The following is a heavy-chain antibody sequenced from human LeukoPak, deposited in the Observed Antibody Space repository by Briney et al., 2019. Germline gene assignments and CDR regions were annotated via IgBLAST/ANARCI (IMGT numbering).Heavy chain of an antibody. J-gene: IGHJ4*02. Sequence: PSETLSLTCTVSGGSISSSSYYWGWIRQPPGKGLEWIGSIYYSGSTYYNPSLKSRVTISVDTSKNQFSLKLSSVTAADTAVYYCARHEPHADYDFWSGYYPPFDYWGQGTLVTVSS. CDR2: IYYSGST. D-gene: IGHD3-3*01. CDR3: ARHEPHADYDFWSGYYPPFDY. V-gene: IGHV4-39*01. CDR1: GGSISSSSYY.